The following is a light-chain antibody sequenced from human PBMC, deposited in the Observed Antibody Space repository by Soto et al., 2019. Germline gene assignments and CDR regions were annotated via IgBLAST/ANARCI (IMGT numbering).Light chain of an antibody. J-gene: IGLJ1*01. V-gene: IGLV1-40*01. CDR2: GNT. CDR1: RSNIGADFD. CDR3: QSYDTGLSVRYI. Sequence: QSVLTQPPSVSGAPGQRVTISCTGSRSNIGADFDVHWYQQFPGTAPKLLIYGNTNRPSGVPDRFSGSKSGTSASLAITGLQAEDEADYYCQSYDTGLSVRYIFGTGTKLTVL.